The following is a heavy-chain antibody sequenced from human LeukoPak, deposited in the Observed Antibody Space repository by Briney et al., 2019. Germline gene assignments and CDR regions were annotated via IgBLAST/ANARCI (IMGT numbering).Heavy chain of an antibody. CDR3: AGRSITMIVVVTNANWFDP. J-gene: IGHJ5*02. Sequence: SETLSLTCTVSGGSISSSSYYWGWIRQPPGKGLEWIGSIYYSGSTYYNPSLKSRVTISVDTSKNQFSLKLSSVTAADTAVYYCAGRSITMIVVVTNANWFDPWGQGTLVTVSS. V-gene: IGHV4-39*07. CDR2: IYYSGST. D-gene: IGHD3-22*01. CDR1: GGSISSSSYY.